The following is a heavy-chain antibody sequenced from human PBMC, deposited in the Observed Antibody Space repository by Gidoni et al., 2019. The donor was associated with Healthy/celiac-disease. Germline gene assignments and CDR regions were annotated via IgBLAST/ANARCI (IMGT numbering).Heavy chain of an antibody. CDR3: ARIRGPTMVRGSSIDYYGMDV. V-gene: IGHV2-70*15. D-gene: IGHD3-10*01. CDR2: IDWDDDK. J-gene: IGHJ6*02. Sequence: QVTLRESGPALVKPTQTLTLTCTFSGFSLRTSGMCVSWIRQPPGKALAWLARIDWDDDKYYSTSLKTRLTISKDTSKNQVVLTMTNMDPVDTATYYCARIRGPTMVRGSSIDYYGMDVWGQGTTVTVSS. CDR1: GFSLRTSGMC.